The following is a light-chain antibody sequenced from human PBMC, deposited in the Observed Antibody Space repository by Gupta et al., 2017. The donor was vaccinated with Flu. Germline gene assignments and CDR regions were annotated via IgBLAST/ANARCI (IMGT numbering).Light chain of an antibody. Sequence: DIQMTQHPSSVSASVGDRISITCRASQSIGSWLAWYQQKPGKAPKLLIKGASTLQRGVPSRFSGRGSGTDFTLTISGLQPEDLASYYCQQANSFPLTFGGGTKVEIK. CDR2: GAS. J-gene: IGKJ4*01. CDR3: QQANSFPLT. V-gene: IGKV1-12*01. CDR1: QSIGSW.